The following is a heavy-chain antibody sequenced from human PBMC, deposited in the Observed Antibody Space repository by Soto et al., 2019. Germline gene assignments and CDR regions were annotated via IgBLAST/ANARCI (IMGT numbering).Heavy chain of an antibody. CDR2: ISWNSGSI. J-gene: IGHJ6*02. CDR3: AKDQGYSSGWYAADYYGMDV. Sequence: GGSLRLSCAASGFTFDDYAMHWVRQAPGKGLEWVSGISWNSGSIGYADSVKGRFTISRDNAKNSLYLQMSSLRAEDTALYYCAKDQGYSSGWYAADYYGMDVWGQGTTVTVSS. V-gene: IGHV3-9*01. D-gene: IGHD6-19*01. CDR1: GFTFDDYA.